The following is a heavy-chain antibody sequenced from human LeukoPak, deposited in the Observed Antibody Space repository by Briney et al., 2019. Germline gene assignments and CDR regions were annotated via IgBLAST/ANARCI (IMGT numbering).Heavy chain of an antibody. V-gene: IGHV4-59*01. CDR3: ARAETYYDILTGYDY. J-gene: IGHJ4*02. D-gene: IGHD3-9*01. CDR1: GGSISSYY. Sequence: PSETLSLTCTVSGGSISSYYWSWIRQPPGKGLEWIGYIYCSGSTNYNPSLKSRVTISVDTSKNQFSLKLSSVTAADTAVYYCARAETYYDILTGYDYWGQGTLVTVSS. CDR2: IYCSGST.